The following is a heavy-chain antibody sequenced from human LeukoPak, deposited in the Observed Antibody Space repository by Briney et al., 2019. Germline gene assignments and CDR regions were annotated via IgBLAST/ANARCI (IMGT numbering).Heavy chain of an antibody. CDR3: ARAHSGYDYPYHYYMDV. D-gene: IGHD5-12*01. J-gene: IGHJ6*03. CDR2: ITAYNGDT. Sequence: ASVKVSCKASGYTFSNYGISWVRQAPGQGLAWLGWITAYNGDTNYAQKFQGRVTMTTDTSTSTAYMELRSLRSDDTAVYYCARAHSGYDYPYHYYMDVWGRGTTVTVSS. V-gene: IGHV1-18*01. CDR1: GYTFSNYG.